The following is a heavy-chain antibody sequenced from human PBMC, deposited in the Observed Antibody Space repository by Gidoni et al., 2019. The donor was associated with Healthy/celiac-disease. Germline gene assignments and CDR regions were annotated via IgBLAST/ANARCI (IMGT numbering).Heavy chain of an antibody. Sequence: QVQLVESGGGVVQPGRSLRLSCAASGFTFSSYGMHWVRQAPGKGLEWVAVISYDGSNKYYADSVKGRFTISRDNSKNTLYLQMNSLRAEDTAVYYCAKSGATMDYFDYWGQGTLVTVSS. CDR2: ISYDGSNK. D-gene: IGHD1-26*01. J-gene: IGHJ4*02. CDR3: AKSGATMDYFDY. CDR1: GFTFSSYG. V-gene: IGHV3-30*18.